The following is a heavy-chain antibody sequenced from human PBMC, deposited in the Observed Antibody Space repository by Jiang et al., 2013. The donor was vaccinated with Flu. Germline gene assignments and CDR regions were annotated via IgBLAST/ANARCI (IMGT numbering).Heavy chain of an antibody. CDR2: IIPIFGTA. D-gene: IGHD6-19*01. V-gene: IGHV1-69*01. J-gene: IGHJ4*02. CDR1: GGTFSSYA. CDR3: ARGLTNAVAGTARFDY. Sequence: EVKKPGSSVKVSCKASGGTFSSYAISWVRQAPGQGLEWMGGIIPIFGTANYAQKFQGRVTITADESTSTAYMELSSLRSEDTAVYYCARGLTNAVAGTARFDYWGQGTLVTVSS.